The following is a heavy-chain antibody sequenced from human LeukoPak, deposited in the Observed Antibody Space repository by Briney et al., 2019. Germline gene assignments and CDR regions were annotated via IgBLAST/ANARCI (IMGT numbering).Heavy chain of an antibody. Sequence: GGSLRLSCAASGFTVSSNYMSWVRQAPGKGLEWVSVIYSGGSTYYADSVKGRFTISRDNSKNTLYLQMNSLRAEDTAVYYCAKVYSSTSYYYYMDVWGKGTTVTISS. CDR3: AKVYSSTSYYYYMDV. V-gene: IGHV3-66*01. J-gene: IGHJ6*03. CDR2: IYSGGST. CDR1: GFTVSSNY. D-gene: IGHD6-19*01.